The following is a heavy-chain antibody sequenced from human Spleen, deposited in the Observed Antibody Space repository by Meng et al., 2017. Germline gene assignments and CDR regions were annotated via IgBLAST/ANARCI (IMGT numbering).Heavy chain of an antibody. Sequence: QLQLQESGPGLVRPSETLSLICTVSGDSISSSNYYWGWIRQPPGKGLEWIGSMYYSGNIYYNPSLKSRVTISVDTSKNQFSLKVTSVTAADTAVYFCARVETATTNPYFDYWGQGTLVTVSS. CDR1: GDSISSSNYY. CDR2: MYYSGNI. D-gene: IGHD5-24*01. V-gene: IGHV4-39*07. CDR3: ARVETATTNPYFDY. J-gene: IGHJ4*02.